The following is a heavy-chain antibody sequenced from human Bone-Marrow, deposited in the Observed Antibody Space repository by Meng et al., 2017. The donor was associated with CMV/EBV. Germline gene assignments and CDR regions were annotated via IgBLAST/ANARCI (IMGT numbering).Heavy chain of an antibody. Sequence: SETLSLTCTVSGGSISSSSYYWGWIRQPPGKGREWTGSIYYSGSTYYNPSLKSRVTISVDTSKNQFYLKLSSVTAADTAVYYCARCVYYYDSSGYYYDSFDYWGQGTLVTVSS. D-gene: IGHD3-22*01. CDR1: GGSISSSSYY. CDR2: IYYSGST. CDR3: ARCVYYYDSSGYYYDSFDY. V-gene: IGHV4-39*01. J-gene: IGHJ4*02.